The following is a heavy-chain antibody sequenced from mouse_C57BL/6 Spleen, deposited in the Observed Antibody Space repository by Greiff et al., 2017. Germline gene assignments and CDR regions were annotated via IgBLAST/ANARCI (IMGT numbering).Heavy chain of an antibody. Sequence: EVKVVESGGGLVKPGGSLKLSCAASGFTFSDYGMHWVRQAPEKGLEWVAYISSGSSTIYYADTVKGRFTISRDNAKNTLFLQMTSLRSEDTAMYYCARNYGSSSHWYFDVWGTGTTVTVSS. CDR1: GFTFSDYG. CDR2: ISSGSSTI. D-gene: IGHD1-1*01. CDR3: ARNYGSSSHWYFDV. V-gene: IGHV5-17*01. J-gene: IGHJ1*03.